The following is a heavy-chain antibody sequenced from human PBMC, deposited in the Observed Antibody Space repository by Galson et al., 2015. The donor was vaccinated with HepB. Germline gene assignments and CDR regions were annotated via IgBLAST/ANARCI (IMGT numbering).Heavy chain of an antibody. D-gene: IGHD3-10*01. V-gene: IGHV3-15*01. CDR1: GFTFSNAW. CDR2: IKSKTDGGTT. J-gene: IGHJ4*02. CDR3: TTLSPDQCPLWFGELSSCSNDY. Sequence: SLRLSCAASGFTFSNAWMSWVRQAPGKGLEWVGRIKSKTDGGTTDYAAPVKGRFTISRDDSKNTLYLQMNSLKTEDTAVYYCTTLSPDQCPLWFGELSSCSNDYWGQGTLVTVSS.